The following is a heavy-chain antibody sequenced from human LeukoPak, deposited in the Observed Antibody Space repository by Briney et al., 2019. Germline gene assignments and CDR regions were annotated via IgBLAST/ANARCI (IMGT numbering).Heavy chain of an antibody. V-gene: IGHV3-7*01. Sequence: GGSLRLSWEVSGFTFTDYWMNWVRQAPGKGPEWVASIRQDGSEKTYVDSVKGRFTISRDNTKNSLSLQLNGLRAEDTAVYYCARDGTAAGLYFDLWGQGTLVTVYS. J-gene: IGHJ4*01. CDR1: GFTFTDYW. D-gene: IGHD6-13*01. CDR2: IRQDGSEK. CDR3: ARDGTAAGLYFDL.